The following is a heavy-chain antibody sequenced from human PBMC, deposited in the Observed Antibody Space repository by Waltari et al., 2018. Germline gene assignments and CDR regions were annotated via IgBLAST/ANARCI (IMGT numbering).Heavy chain of an antibody. V-gene: IGHV3-33*01. CDR2: IWYDGSSQ. J-gene: IGHJ6*02. Sequence: QVQLKESGGGMVQPGRSLRLSCVASGFDFSDSVMHWVRQAPGKGLGWMAIIWYDGSSQEYAGSVKGRFTISRDNSENTVDLQMNSLRAEDTAVYYCARDPKPIRPGGMDVWGQGTTVTVS. CDR1: GFDFSDSV. CDR3: ARDPKPIRPGGMDV.